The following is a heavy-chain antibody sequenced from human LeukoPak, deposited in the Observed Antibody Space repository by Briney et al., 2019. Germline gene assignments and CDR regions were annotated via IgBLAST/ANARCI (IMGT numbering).Heavy chain of an antibody. V-gene: IGHV4-39*07. D-gene: IGHD3-10*01. CDR3: ASLEWFGELLYPNWYFDL. Sequence: SETLSLTCTVSGGSISSSSYYWGWIRQPPGKGLEWIGSIYYSESTYYNPSLKSRVTISVDTSKNQFSLKLSSATAADTAVYYCASLEWFGELLYPNWYFDLWGRGTLVTVSS. CDR1: GGSISSSSYY. CDR2: IYYSEST. J-gene: IGHJ2*01.